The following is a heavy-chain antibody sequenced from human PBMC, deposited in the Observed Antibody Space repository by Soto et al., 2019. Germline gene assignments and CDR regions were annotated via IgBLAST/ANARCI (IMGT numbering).Heavy chain of an antibody. J-gene: IGHJ6*02. CDR2: IIPLFGTT. Sequence: QVQLVQSGAEVKRPGSSVKVSCKASGGTFSSNSINWVRQAPGQGLEWMGSIIPLFGTTDYAQNFQGRVTISADKFTNTAYMELSSLRSEDTAVYFCARAVLSSSRPSYSPYGMDVWGQGTTVTVSS. V-gene: IGHV1-69*06. CDR3: ARAVLSSSRPSYSPYGMDV. D-gene: IGHD2-15*01. CDR1: GGTFSSNS.